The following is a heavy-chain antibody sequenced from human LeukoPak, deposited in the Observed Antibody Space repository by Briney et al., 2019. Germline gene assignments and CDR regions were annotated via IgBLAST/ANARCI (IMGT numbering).Heavy chain of an antibody. J-gene: IGHJ5*02. CDR1: GGSFSGYY. V-gene: IGHV4-34*01. CDR2: INHSGST. Sequence: PSETLSLTCAVYGGSFSGYYWGWIRQPPGKGLEWIGEINHSGSTNYNPSLKSRVTISVDTSKNQFSLKLSSVTAADTAVYYCARVSRITIFGVVPTFWFDPWGQGTLVTVSS. D-gene: IGHD3-3*01. CDR3: ARVSRITIFGVVPTFWFDP.